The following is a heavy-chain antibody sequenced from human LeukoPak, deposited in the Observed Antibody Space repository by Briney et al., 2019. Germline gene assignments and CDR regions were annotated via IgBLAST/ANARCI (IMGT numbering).Heavy chain of an antibody. J-gene: IGHJ1*01. CDR3: ARHVGISF. CDR2: IREDGTEK. V-gene: IGHV3-7*01. D-gene: IGHD7-27*01. CDR1: GFTFSGAW. Sequence: GGSLRLSCTASGFTFSGAWMTWVRQAPGKGLEWVANIREDGTEKNYVDSVKGRFTISRDNAKNSLFLQMSNLRDGDTAIYYCARHVGISFWGQGTLVTVSS.